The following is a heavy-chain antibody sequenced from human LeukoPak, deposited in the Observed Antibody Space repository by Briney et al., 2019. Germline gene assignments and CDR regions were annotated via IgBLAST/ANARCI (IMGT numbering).Heavy chain of an antibody. V-gene: IGHV3-11*01. D-gene: IGHD3-9*01. J-gene: IGHJ6*02. CDR3: ARSIGLTGGGVDV. Sequence: PGGSLRLSCAPSGFTFSDYNMNWVRQAPGKGREWVSYITNGGSTIHHAESVKGRFTISRDNAKKTLYLQMNSLRAEDTAVYYCARSIGLTGGGVDVWGQGTTVTVSS. CDR1: GFTFSDYN. CDR2: ITNGGSTI.